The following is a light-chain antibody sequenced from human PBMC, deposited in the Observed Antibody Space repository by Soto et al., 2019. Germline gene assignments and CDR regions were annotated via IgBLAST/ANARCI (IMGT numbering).Light chain of an antibody. CDR3: QQSYTTPYT. J-gene: IGKJ2*01. CDR2: AAS. CDR1: QSISSY. Sequence: DIQMTQSPSSLSASVGDRVTITCRASQSISSYLNWYQQKPGQAPKLLIYAASSLQSGVPSRFSGGGSGTAFTPTISSLQPEDFATYYCQQSYTTPYTFGQENKLKNK. V-gene: IGKV1-39*01.